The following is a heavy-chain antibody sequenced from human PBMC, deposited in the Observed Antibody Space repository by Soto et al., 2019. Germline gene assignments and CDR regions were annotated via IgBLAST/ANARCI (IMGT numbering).Heavy chain of an antibody. D-gene: IGHD3-22*01. CDR3: ARDGRPDSHYYDSSGYYPVLVYFDY. J-gene: IGHJ4*02. Sequence: ASVKVSCKASGYTFTSYGISWVRQAPGQGLEWMGWISAYNGNTNYAQKLQGRVTMTTDTSTSTAYMELRSLRSDDTAVYYCARDGRPDSHYYDSSGYYPVLVYFDYWGQGTLVTVSS. V-gene: IGHV1-18*01. CDR1: GYTFTSYG. CDR2: ISAYNGNT.